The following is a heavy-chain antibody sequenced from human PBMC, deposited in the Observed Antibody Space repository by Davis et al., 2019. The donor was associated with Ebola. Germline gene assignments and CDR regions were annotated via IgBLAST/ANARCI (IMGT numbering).Heavy chain of an antibody. Sequence: ASVKVSCKAVGDTLTSYAMTWVRQAPGQGLEWMGWISAYNGNTNYAQKLQGRVTMTTDTSTSTAYMELRSLRSDDTAVYYCARASEELREDYWGQGTLVTVSS. J-gene: IGHJ4*02. CDR1: GDTLTSYA. D-gene: IGHD1-7*01. V-gene: IGHV1-18*01. CDR3: ARASEELREDY. CDR2: ISAYNGNT.